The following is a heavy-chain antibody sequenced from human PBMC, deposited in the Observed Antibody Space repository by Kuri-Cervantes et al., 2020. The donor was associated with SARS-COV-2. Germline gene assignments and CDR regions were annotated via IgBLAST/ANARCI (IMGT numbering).Heavy chain of an antibody. J-gene: IGHJ4*02. CDR2: ISSSSSYT. D-gene: IGHD5-18*01. Sequence: LSLTCAASGFTFSNAWMSWVRQAPGKGLEWVSYISSSSSYTDYADSVKGRFTISRDNAKNSLYLQMNSLRAEHTAVYYCARDRPPYSYGPHPLDYWGQGTLVTVSS. V-gene: IGHV3-11*06. CDR1: GFTFSNAW. CDR3: ARDRPPYSYGPHPLDY.